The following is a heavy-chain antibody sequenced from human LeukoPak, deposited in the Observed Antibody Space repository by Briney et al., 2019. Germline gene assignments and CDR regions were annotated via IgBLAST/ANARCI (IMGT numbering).Heavy chain of an antibody. Sequence: TLSLTCTVSGGSISSGGYYWSWIRQHPGKGLEWIGYIYYSGSTYYNPSLKSRVTISVDTSKNQFSLKLSSVTAADTAVYYCARGRPYGDYYYFDYWGQGTLVTVSS. V-gene: IGHV4-31*03. CDR2: IYYSGST. D-gene: IGHD4-17*01. CDR1: GGSISSGGYY. CDR3: ARGRPYGDYYYFDY. J-gene: IGHJ4*02.